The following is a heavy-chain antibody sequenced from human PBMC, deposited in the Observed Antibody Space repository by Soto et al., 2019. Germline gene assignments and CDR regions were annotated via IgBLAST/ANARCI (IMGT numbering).Heavy chain of an antibody. CDR3: GRDQSGTGYYVDWFDP. D-gene: IGHD3-10*02. V-gene: IGHV1-3*01. Sequence: ASVKVSCKASGYTSSGHAIHWLRQAPGQRPEWLGWINAGNSKTYYSEKFEGRVTFTRDTVATTVNMELTSLTSEDTAVYYCGRDQSGTGYYVDWFDPWGQGTLVTVSS. J-gene: IGHJ5*02. CDR1: GYTSSGHA. CDR2: INAGNSKT.